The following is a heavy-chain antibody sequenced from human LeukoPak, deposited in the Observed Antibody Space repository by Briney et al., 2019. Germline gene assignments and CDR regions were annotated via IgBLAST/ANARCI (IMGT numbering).Heavy chain of an antibody. D-gene: IGHD3-22*01. V-gene: IGHV4-34*01. J-gene: IGHJ4*02. CDR3: ARGLGPMSPSLDY. CDR2: INHSGRV. CDR1: GESFSYNY. Sequence: PSETLSLTCAVSGESFSYNYWTWFRQPPGKGLEWIGDINHSGRVNYRPSLKSRVTISVDTSKSQFSLKLSAVTAADTAVYYCARGLGPMSPSLDYWGQGSLVTVSS.